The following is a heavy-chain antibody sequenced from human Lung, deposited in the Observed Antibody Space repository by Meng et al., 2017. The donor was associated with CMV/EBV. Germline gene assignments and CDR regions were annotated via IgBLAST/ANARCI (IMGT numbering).Heavy chain of an antibody. CDR2: VSDGGDYV. V-gene: IGHV3-21*01. Sequence: GGSXRLXCAASGFSFNTYTLNWVRQAPGKGLEWVSSVSDGGDYVYYADSVKGRFTISRDNARNSLFLQMNSLRAEDTAVYYCARDLGYCSRTSCYMFYFDYWXQGPLVTVSS. D-gene: IGHD2-2*02. CDR3: ARDLGYCSRTSCYMFYFDY. J-gene: IGHJ4*02. CDR1: GFSFNTYT.